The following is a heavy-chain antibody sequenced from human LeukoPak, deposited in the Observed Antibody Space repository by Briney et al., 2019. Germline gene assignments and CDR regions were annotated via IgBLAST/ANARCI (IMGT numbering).Heavy chain of an antibody. CDR3: ARDRDLDGDYYYYGMDV. J-gene: IGHJ6*02. CDR1: GFTFSSYW. CDR2: IKQDGSEK. Sequence: PGGSLRLSCAASGFTFSSYWMSWVRQAPGEGLEWVANIKQDGSEKYYVDSVKGRFTISRDNAKNSLYLQMNSLRAEDTAVYYCARDRDLDGDYYYYGMDVWGQGTTVTVSS. D-gene: IGHD4-17*01. V-gene: IGHV3-7*01.